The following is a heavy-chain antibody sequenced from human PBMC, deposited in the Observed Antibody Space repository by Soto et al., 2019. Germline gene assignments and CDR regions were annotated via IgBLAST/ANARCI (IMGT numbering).Heavy chain of an antibody. J-gene: IGHJ4*02. CDR2: INHSGST. V-gene: IGHV4-34*01. CDR1: GGSFSGYY. D-gene: IGHD3-22*01. CDR3: ARGLRGIGLGYDSS. Sequence: SETLSLTCAVYGGSFSGYYWSWIRQPPGKGLEWIGEINHSGSTNYNPSLKSRVTISVDTSKNQFSLKLSSVTAADTAVYYCARGLRGIGLGYDSSWGQGTLVTVSS.